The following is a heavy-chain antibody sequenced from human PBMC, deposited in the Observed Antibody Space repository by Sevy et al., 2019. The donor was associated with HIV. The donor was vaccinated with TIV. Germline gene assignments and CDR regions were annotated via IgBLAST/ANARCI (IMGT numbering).Heavy chain of an antibody. CDR1: GGSISSYY. J-gene: IGHJ4*02. CDR3: ARNGPVTTFFDY. V-gene: IGHV4-4*07. D-gene: IGHD4-17*01. CDR2: IYTSGST. Sequence: SETLSLTCTVSGGSISSYYWSWIRQPAGKGLEWIGRIYTSGSTNYYPSLKSRVTMSVDTSKNQFSLKLSSVTAADTAEYYCARNGPVTTFFDYWCQGTLVTVSS.